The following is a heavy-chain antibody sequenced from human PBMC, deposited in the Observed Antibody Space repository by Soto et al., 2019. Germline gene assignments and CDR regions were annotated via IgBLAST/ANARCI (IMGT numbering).Heavy chain of an antibody. V-gene: IGHV4-39*01. Sequence: SETLSLTCTVSGGSISSSSYYWGWIRQPPGKGLEWIGSIYYSGSTYYNPSLKSRVTISVDTSKNQFSLKLSSVTAADTAVYYCARKGYGSGSYSSAYWGQGTQVTVSS. CDR3: ARKGYGSGSYSSAY. J-gene: IGHJ4*02. CDR1: GGSISSSSYY. D-gene: IGHD3-10*01. CDR2: IYYSGST.